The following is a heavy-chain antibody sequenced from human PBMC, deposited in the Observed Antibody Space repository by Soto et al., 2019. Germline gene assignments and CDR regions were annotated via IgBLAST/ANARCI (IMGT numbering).Heavy chain of an antibody. V-gene: IGHV4-59*01. CDR2: IYSSSYT. J-gene: IGHJ4*02. D-gene: IGHD3-10*01. CDR3: ARDSSNDRRFGSAY. CDR1: CDSISSYY. Sequence: SDTLARSCTVSCDSISSYYRNWFREPTGKGREWIRYIYSSSYTNAKPSLKTLLTMSVDTSKSQFSLTRSSASAADTAIYYCARDSSNDRRFGSAYWGQGTLVTVSS.